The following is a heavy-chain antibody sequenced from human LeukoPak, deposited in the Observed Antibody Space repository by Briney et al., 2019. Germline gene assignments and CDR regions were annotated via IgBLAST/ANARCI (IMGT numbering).Heavy chain of an antibody. CDR3: AKAPPTIFGVVSYYFDY. Sequence: PGGSLRLSCAASGFTFSSYAMHWVRQAPGKGLEWVALIWYDGSSIYYADSVKGRFTISRDNSKNTLYLQMNSLRAEDTAVYFCAKAPPTIFGVVSYYFDYWGQGTLVTVSS. J-gene: IGHJ4*02. V-gene: IGHV3-33*06. D-gene: IGHD3-3*01. CDR2: IWYDGSSI. CDR1: GFTFSSYA.